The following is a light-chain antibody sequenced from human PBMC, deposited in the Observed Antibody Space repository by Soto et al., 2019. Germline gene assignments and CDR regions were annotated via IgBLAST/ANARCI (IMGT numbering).Light chain of an antibody. CDR3: QQSYSVFT. CDR2: AAS. J-gene: IGKJ3*01. V-gene: IGKV1-39*01. Sequence: DIPMTQSPPSLSASVGDRITFTCRASQNITNYLSWYQHKPGKAPKLLIYAASSLQSGVPSRFSGSGSGTHFTLTISSLQPEDFATYYCQQSYSVFTFGPGTKVDIK. CDR1: QNITNY.